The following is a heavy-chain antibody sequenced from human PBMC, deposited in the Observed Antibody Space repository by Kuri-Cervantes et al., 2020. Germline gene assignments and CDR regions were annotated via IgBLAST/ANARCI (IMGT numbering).Heavy chain of an antibody. CDR3: AKELRPSGATLGFDY. Sequence: SETLSLTCAVYGGSFSGYYWSWIRQPPGKGLEWIGEINHSGSTNYNPSLKSRVTISVDTSKNQFSLKLSSVTAADTAVYYCAKELRPSGATLGFDYWGQGALVTVSS. V-gene: IGHV4-34*01. J-gene: IGHJ4*02. D-gene: IGHD1-7*01. CDR1: GGSFSGYY. CDR2: INHSGST.